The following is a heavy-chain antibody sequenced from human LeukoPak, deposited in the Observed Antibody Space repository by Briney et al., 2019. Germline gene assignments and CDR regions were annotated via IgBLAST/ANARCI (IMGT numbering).Heavy chain of an antibody. J-gene: IGHJ4*02. V-gene: IGHV3-30-3*01. CDR1: GFTFSSYA. CDR3: ARDQDSSGWFDY. CDR2: ISYDGSNK. Sequence: GGSLRLSCAASGFTFSSYAMHWVRQAPGKGLEWVAVISYDGSNKYYADSVKGRFTISRDNSKNTLYLQMNSLRAEDTAVYYCARDQDSSGWFDYWGQGTLVTVSS. D-gene: IGHD6-19*01.